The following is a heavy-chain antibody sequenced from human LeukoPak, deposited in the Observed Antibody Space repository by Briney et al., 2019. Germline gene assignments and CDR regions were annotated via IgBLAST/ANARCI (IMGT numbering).Heavy chain of an antibody. J-gene: IGHJ3*02. CDR1: AFIFTNYA. CDR3: ARVPVLRFGESLLEAFDM. CDR2: ISYDGTNE. V-gene: IGHV3-30*04. Sequence: PGGSLRLSCAASAFIFTNYAMHWVRQAPGKGLEWVAEISYDGTNEKYADSVKGRFTVSRDNSKNTLYLQMNSLSAEDTAMYYCARVPVLRFGESLLEAFDMWGQGTMVIVSS. D-gene: IGHD3-10*01.